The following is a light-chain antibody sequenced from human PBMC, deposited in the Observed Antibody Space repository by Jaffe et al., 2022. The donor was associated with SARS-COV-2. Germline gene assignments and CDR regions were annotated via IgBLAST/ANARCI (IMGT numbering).Light chain of an antibody. V-gene: IGLV1-40*01. J-gene: IGLJ3*02. CDR3: QSYDNSLGGSGV. Sequence: QSVLTQPPSVSGAPGQTVTISCSGNSSNTGAGYYVNWYQQFPGTAPKVLIYRNHNRPSGVPDRFSGSKSGTSASLAITGLQTDDEADYYCQSYDNSLGGSGVFGGGTKVSVL. CDR2: RNH. CDR1: SSNTGAGYY.